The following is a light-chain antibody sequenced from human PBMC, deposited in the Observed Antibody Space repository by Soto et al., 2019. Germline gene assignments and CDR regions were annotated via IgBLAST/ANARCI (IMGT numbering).Light chain of an antibody. Sequence: QSALTQPPSVSGAPGQRVTISCTGTSSNIGAGYDIHWYQHLPGTAPKLVIYGDNNRPSGVPDRFSVSKSGTSASLAITGLQAEDEADYYCQSYDSRLSGSVFGGGTKLTVL. J-gene: IGLJ3*02. CDR3: QSYDSRLSGSV. CDR2: GDN. V-gene: IGLV1-40*01. CDR1: SSNIGAGYD.